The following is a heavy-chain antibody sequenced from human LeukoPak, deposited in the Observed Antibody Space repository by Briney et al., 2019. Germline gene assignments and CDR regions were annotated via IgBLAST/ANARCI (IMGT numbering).Heavy chain of an antibody. CDR3: ARENYQGYYYGSGSYYKGYYFDY. D-gene: IGHD3-10*01. Sequence: SGGCLRLSYAASGFTFSSYGMHWVRQAPGKGLEWVAFIRYDGSNKYYADSVKGRFTISRDNSKNTLYLQMNSLRAEDTAVYYCARENYQGYYYGSGSYYKGYYFDYWGQGTLVTVSS. J-gene: IGHJ4*02. V-gene: IGHV3-30*02. CDR2: IRYDGSNK. CDR1: GFTFSSYG.